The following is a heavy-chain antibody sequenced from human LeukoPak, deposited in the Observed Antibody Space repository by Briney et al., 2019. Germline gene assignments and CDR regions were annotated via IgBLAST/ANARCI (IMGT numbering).Heavy chain of an antibody. Sequence: VAAVKVSCKASGGTFSSYAISWVRQAPGQGLEWMGGIITIFGTANYAQKFQGRVTITADESTSTAYMELSSLRSEDTAVYYCARWGVQEWDYWGQGTLVTVSS. V-gene: IGHV1-69*01. D-gene: IGHD3-3*01. CDR2: IITIFGTA. CDR1: GGTFSSYA. J-gene: IGHJ4*02. CDR3: ARWGVQEWDY.